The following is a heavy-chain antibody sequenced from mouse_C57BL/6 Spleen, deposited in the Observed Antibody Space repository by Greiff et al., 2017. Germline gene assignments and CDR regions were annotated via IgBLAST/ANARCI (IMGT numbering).Heavy chain of an antibody. CDR3: VRQGYGSSYWYFDV. J-gene: IGHJ1*03. CDR2: IRSKSNNYAT. V-gene: IGHV10-1*01. D-gene: IGHD1-1*01. CDR1: GFSFNTYA. Sequence: EVQLVESGGGLVQPKGSLKLSCAASGFSFNTYAMNWVRQAPGKGLEWVARIRSKSNNYATYYADSVKDRFTISRDDSESMLYLQMNNLTTEDTAMYYCVRQGYGSSYWYFDVWGTGTTVTVSS.